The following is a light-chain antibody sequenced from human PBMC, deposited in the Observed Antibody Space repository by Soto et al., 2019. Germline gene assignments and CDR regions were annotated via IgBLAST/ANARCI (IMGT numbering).Light chain of an antibody. J-gene: IGLJ1*01. CDR1: SSDVGGYNY. CDR3: SSYSGTNYHYV. Sequence: QSVLTQPPSASGSFGQSVTISCTGTSSDVGGYNYVSWYQQHPGKAPKLMIYEVSERPSGVPDRFSGSKSGNTASLTDSGLQADDEADYYCSSYSGTNYHYVFGTGTKVTVL. V-gene: IGLV2-8*01. CDR2: EVS.